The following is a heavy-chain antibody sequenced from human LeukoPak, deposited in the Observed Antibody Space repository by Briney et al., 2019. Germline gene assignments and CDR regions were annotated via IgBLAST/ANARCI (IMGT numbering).Heavy chain of an antibody. V-gene: IGHV4-39*01. D-gene: IGHD3-3*02. J-gene: IGHJ6*02. CDR1: GGSISSSSYY. CDR2: IYYSGST. Sequence: PSETLSLTCTVSGGSISSSSYYWGWIRQAPGKGLEWSGSIYYSGSTYYNPSLKSRVTISVDTSKNQFSLKLSSVTAADTAVYYCARGGPIFGGSYYYGMDVWGQGTTVTVSS. CDR3: ARGGPIFGGSYYYGMDV.